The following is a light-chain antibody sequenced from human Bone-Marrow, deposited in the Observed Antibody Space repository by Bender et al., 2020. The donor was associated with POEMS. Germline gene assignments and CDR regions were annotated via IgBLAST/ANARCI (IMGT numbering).Light chain of an antibody. CDR3: NSYAGSDNVL. CDR2: EVS. CDR1: TRDIGTYIL. V-gene: IGLV2-14*02. J-gene: IGLJ2*01. Sequence: QSTLTQPASVSGSPGQSITISCTGATRDIGTYILVSWYQQHPGKAPKLMIYEVSRRPSGVSNRFSGSKSGNTASLTISGLQAEDEADYYCNSYAGSDNVLFGGGTKLTVL.